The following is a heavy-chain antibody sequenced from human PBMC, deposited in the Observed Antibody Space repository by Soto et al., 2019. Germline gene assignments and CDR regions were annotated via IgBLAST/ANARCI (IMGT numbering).Heavy chain of an antibody. CDR2: IYYSGST. J-gene: IGHJ4*02. V-gene: IGHV4-30-4*01. D-gene: IGHD3-16*01. CDR3: AREFPYYESSDSYFDY. Sequence: PSETLSLTCTVSGGSINSGDYHWSWIRQSPGKGLEWIGAIYYSGSTYYNPSLKSRIRISVDTSKNQFSLKVNSVTAADTAVYYCAREFPYYESSDSYFDYWGQGALVTVSS. CDR1: GGSINSGDYH.